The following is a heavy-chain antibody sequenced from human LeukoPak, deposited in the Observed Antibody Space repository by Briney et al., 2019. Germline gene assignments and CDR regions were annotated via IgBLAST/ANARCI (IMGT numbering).Heavy chain of an antibody. D-gene: IGHD1-26*01. CDR2: ISAYNGNT. J-gene: IGHJ4*02. V-gene: IGHV1-18*01. CDR1: GYTFTSYG. Sequence: SVTLSCKASGYTFTSYGISWVRHAPGQGLECMRWISAYNGNTNYAQKLQGRVTMTTDTSTSTAYMELRSLRSDDTAVYYCARDQRVGATGLEDYWGQGTLVTVSS. CDR3: ARDQRVGATGLEDY.